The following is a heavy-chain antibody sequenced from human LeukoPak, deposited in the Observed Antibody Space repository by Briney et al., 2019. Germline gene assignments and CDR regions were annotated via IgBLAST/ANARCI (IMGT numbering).Heavy chain of an antibody. D-gene: IGHD3-22*01. V-gene: IGHV3-7*01. CDR2: IKQDGSEK. J-gene: IGHJ4*02. Sequence: GGSLRLSCAASGFTFSSYWMSWVRQAPGKGLEWVANIKQDGSEKYYVDSVKGRFTISRDNAKNSLYLQMNSLRAEDTAVYYCARGVRNYDSSGYYYFDYWGQGTLVTVSS. CDR1: GFTFSSYW. CDR3: ARGVRNYDSSGYYYFDY.